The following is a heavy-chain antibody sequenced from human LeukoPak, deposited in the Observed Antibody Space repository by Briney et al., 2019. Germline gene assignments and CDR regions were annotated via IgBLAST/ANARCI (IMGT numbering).Heavy chain of an antibody. CDR2: INSSSSYI. J-gene: IGHJ4*02. CDR1: GFTFSSYS. D-gene: IGHD1-1*01. Sequence: GVSLRLSCAASGFTFSSYSMNWVRQAPGKGLEWVSSINSSSSYIYYADSVKGRLSISRDTAKNSLYLQMNSLRAEDTAIYYGARGGSSRPLAHWGQGTLVTVSS. CDR3: ARGGSSRPLAH. V-gene: IGHV3-21*06.